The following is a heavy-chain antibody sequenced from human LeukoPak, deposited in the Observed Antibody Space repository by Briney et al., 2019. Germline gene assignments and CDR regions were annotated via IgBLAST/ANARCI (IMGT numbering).Heavy chain of an antibody. Sequence: GGSLRLSCAASGFTFSSYGMTWVRQAPGKGLEGVAALSGSGGRIYYADSVKGRFTISRDNSKNILYLQMSRLRAEDTAVYYCAKSLGIVVVTANFDSWGQGTLVSVSS. J-gene: IGHJ4*02. CDR2: LSGSGGRI. CDR1: GFTFSSYG. CDR3: AKSLGIVVVTANFDS. D-gene: IGHD2-21*02. V-gene: IGHV3-23*01.